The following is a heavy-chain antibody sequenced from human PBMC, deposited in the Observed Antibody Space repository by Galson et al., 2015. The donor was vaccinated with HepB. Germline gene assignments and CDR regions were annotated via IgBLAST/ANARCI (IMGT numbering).Heavy chain of an antibody. D-gene: IGHD1-26*01. CDR3: AREEASMGWAIDY. CDR1: RFKFSSYN. CDR2: IWYDGSNT. J-gene: IGHJ4*02. Sequence: SLRLSCAASRFKFSSYNMHWVRQAPGKGLEWVAVIWYDGSNTNYADSVKGRFTISRDNSKNTLYLQMNSLRGEDTAVYYCAREEASMGWAIDYWGQGTLVTVSS. V-gene: IGHV3-33*01.